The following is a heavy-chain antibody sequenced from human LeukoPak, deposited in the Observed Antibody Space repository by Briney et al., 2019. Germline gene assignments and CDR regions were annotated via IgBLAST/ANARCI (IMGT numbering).Heavy chain of an antibody. D-gene: IGHD5-24*01. V-gene: IGHV4-34*01. CDR2: INHSGST. J-gene: IGHJ4*02. Sequence: SETLSLTCAVYGGSFSGYYWSWIRQPPGKGLEWIGEINHSGSTNYNPSLKSRVTISVDTSKNQFSLKLSSVTAADTAVYYCARSRGRGDGCNPWGQGTLVTVSS. CDR1: GGSFSGYY. CDR3: ARSRGRGDGCNP.